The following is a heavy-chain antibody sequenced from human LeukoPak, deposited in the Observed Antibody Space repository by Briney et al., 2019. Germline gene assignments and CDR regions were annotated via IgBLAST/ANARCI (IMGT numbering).Heavy chain of an antibody. CDR3: ARVNSGLYSSSWQYCFDY. CDR2: ISSSGSTV. D-gene: IGHD6-13*01. V-gene: IGHV3-48*03. CDR1: RFTFSSYE. J-gene: IGHJ4*02. Sequence: GGSLRLSCAASRFTFSSYEMNWVRQAPGKGLEWVSYISSSGSTVYYADSVKGRFTISRDNAKNSLYLQMNSLRAEDTAVYYCARVNSGLYSSSWQYCFDYWGQGTLVTVSS.